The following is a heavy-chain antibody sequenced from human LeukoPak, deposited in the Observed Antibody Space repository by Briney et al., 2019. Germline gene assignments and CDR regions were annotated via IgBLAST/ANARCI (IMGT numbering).Heavy chain of an antibody. CDR1: GYTFTAYY. V-gene: IGHV1-2*02. D-gene: IGHD6-13*01. J-gene: IGHJ4*02. Sequence: GASVKVSCKASGYTFTAYYTHWVRQAPGQGLEWMGWISPYSGATNSAQRFQGRVTMTRDTSISTAYMEVNRLTSDDTAVYYCARPASSPQRYFDYWGQGTPVTVSS. CDR2: ISPYSGAT. CDR3: ARPASSPQRYFDY.